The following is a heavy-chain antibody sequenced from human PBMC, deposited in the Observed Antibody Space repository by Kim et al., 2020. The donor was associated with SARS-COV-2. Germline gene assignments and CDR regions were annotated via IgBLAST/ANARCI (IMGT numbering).Heavy chain of an antibody. CDR3: ARGDIAAAGQIDY. V-gene: IGHV3-21*01. CDR1: GFTFSSYS. D-gene: IGHD6-13*01. CDR2: ISSSSSYI. J-gene: IGHJ4*02. Sequence: GGSLRLSCAASGFTFSSYSMNWVRQAPGKGLEWVSSISSSSSYIYYADSVKGRFTISRDNAKNSLYLQMNSLRAEDTAVYYCARGDIAAAGQIDYWGQGTLVTVSS.